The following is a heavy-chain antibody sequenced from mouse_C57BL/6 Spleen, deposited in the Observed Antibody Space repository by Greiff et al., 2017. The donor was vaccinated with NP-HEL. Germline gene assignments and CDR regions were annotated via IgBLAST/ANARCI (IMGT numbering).Heavy chain of an antibody. CDR3: ARSFDGYYVHYFDY. D-gene: IGHD2-3*01. V-gene: IGHV1-64*01. CDR2: IHPNSGST. Sequence: QVQLQQSRAELVKPGASVKLSCKASGYTFTSYWMHWVKQRPGQGLEWIGMIHPNSGSTNYNEKFKSKATLTVDKSSSTAYMQLSSLTSEDSAVYYCARSFDGYYVHYFDYWGQGTTLTVSS. CDR1: GYTFTSYW. J-gene: IGHJ2*01.